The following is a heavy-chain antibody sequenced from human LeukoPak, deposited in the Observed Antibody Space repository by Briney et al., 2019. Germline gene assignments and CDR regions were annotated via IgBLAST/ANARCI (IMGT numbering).Heavy chain of an antibody. CDR1: GYTFTSYY. CDR3: ARDLPYNWPTGNSPDY. J-gene: IGHJ4*02. V-gene: IGHV1-46*01. CDR2: INPSGGST. Sequence: GASVKVSCKASGYTFTSYYMHWVRQAPGQGLEWMGIINPSGGSTSYAQKFQGRVTMTRDTSTSTVYMELSSLRSEDTAVYYCARDLPYNWPTGNSPDYWGQGTLVTVSS. D-gene: IGHD1-20*01.